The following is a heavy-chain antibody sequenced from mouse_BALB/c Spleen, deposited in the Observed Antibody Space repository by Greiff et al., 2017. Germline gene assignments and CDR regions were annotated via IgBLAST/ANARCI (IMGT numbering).Heavy chain of an antibody. CDR3: TREVATDRFAY. Sequence: EVHLVESGGGLVKPGGSLKLSCAASGFTFSSYAMSWVRQTPEKRLEWVATISSGGSYTYYPDSVKGRFTISRDNAKNTLYLQMSSLKSEDTAMYYCTREVATDRFAYWGQGTLVTVSA. D-gene: IGHD1-1*01. CDR2: ISSGGSYT. J-gene: IGHJ3*01. CDR1: GFTFSSYA. V-gene: IGHV5-6-4*01.